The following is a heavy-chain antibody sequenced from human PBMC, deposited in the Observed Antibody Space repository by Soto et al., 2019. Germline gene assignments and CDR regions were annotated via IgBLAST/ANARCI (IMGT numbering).Heavy chain of an antibody. CDR3: ARTGRGYSYGQSTEFHYYYGMDV. CDR2: VNPGNSDT. J-gene: IGHJ6*02. CDR1: GYIFTNYW. V-gene: IGHV5-51*01. Sequence: PGESLKISCEASGYIFTNYWIGWVRQMPGKGLEWMATVNPGNSDTRYKSSLQGHVTISADKSIKTVYLQWSSLQASDTAMYYCARTGRGYSYGQSTEFHYYYGMDVWGQGTTVTVSS. D-gene: IGHD5-18*01.